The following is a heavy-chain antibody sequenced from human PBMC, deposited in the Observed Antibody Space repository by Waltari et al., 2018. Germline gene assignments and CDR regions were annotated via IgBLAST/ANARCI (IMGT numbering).Heavy chain of an antibody. J-gene: IGHJ5*02. V-gene: IGHV1-8*03. CDR3: ARVISSGWSFRGRWFDP. Sequence: QVQLVQSGAEVKKPGASVKVSCKASGYTFTSYDSNWVRQATGQGLEWMGWMNPNSGNTGYAQKFQGRVTITRNTSISTAYMELSSLRSEDTAVYYCARVISSGWSFRGRWFDPWGQGTLVTVSS. CDR1: GYTFTSYD. CDR2: MNPNSGNT. D-gene: IGHD6-19*01.